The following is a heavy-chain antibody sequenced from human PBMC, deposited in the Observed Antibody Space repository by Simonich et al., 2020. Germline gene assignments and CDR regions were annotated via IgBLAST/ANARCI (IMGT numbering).Heavy chain of an antibody. D-gene: IGHD6-13*01. CDR2: IKPNSGGT. CDR1: GYTFTGYY. CDR3: ARSHIAAAGTGYFQH. V-gene: IGHV1-2*02. J-gene: IGHJ1*01. Sequence: QVQLVQSGAEVKKPGASVKVSCKASGYTFTGYYMHWVRQATGQGLEWMGWIKPNSGGTNYAQKFQGRVTMTRDTSISTAYMELSRLRSDDTAVYYCARSHIAAAGTGYFQHWGQGTLVTVSS.